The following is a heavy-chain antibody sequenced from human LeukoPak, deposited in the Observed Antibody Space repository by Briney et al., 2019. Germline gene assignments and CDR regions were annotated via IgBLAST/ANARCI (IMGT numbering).Heavy chain of an antibody. D-gene: IGHD4-17*01. CDR2: ISGSGGTT. CDR1: GFTFSSYA. V-gene: IGHV3-23*01. Sequence: LPGGSLRLSCAASGFTFSSYAMSWVRQAPGKGLEWASVISGSGGTTYYADSVKGRLTISRDNSKNTLYLQMNSLRAEDTAVYYCAKEGGDYVNNAFDIWGQGTMVTVSS. CDR3: AKEGGDYVNNAFDI. J-gene: IGHJ3*02.